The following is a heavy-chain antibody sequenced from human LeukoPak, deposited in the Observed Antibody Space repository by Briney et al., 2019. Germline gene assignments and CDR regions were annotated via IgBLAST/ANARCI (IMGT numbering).Heavy chain of an antibody. CDR2: TYYRSTWYN. V-gene: IGHV6-1*01. J-gene: IGHJ5*02. Sequence: SQTLSLTCAISGDSVSSNSVTWNWIRQSPSRGLEWLGRTYYRSTWYNDYAVSVRGRITVNPDTSKNQFSLHLSSVTPEGTAVYYCARRLTQYDCFDPWGQGTPVTVSS. CDR1: GDSVSSNSVT. D-gene: IGHD2-2*01. CDR3: ARRLTQYDCFDP.